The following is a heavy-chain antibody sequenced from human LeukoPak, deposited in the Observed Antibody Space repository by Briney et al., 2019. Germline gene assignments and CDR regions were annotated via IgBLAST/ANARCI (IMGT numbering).Heavy chain of an antibody. CDR2: NTASGDST. CDR1: GFTFSNYV. J-gene: IGHJ5*02. Sequence: GGSLRLSCAASGFTFSNYVMIWVRQAPGKGLEWVSGNTASGDSTYYGDSVKGRFTMSRDNSKNTMYLQMNSLRAEDTAVYYCAKARLYYDYVWGSYRPNWFDPWGQGTLVTVSS. CDR3: AKARLYYDYVWGSYRPNWFDP. V-gene: IGHV3-23*01. D-gene: IGHD3-16*02.